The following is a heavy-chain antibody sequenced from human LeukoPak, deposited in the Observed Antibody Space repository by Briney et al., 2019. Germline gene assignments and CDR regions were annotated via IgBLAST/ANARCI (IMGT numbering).Heavy chain of an antibody. J-gene: IGHJ6*02. V-gene: IGHV3-21*01. D-gene: IGHD2-21*02. CDR2: ISSSSSYI. CDR3: ARDGPPPYCGGDCYPYYYYGMDV. Sequence: GGSLRLSCAASTINFSDYGMNWVRQAPGKGLEWVSSISSSSSYIYYADSVKGRFTISRDNAKNSLYLQMNSLRAEDTAVYYCARDGPPPYCGGDCYPYYYYGMDVWGQGTTVTVSS. CDR1: TINFSDYG.